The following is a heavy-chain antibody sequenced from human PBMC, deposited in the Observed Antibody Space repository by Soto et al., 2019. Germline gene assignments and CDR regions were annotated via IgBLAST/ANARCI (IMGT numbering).Heavy chain of an antibody. CDR1: GFTFSSYA. Sequence: GGSLRLSCAASGFTFSSYAMSWVRQAPGKGLEWVSAISGSGGSTYYADSVKGRFTISKDNSKNTLYLQMNSLRAEDTAVYYGAKTVVVPAAMKGHYFDYWGQGTLVTVSS. J-gene: IGHJ4*02. CDR2: ISGSGGST. V-gene: IGHV3-23*01. CDR3: AKTVVVPAAMKGHYFDY. D-gene: IGHD2-2*01.